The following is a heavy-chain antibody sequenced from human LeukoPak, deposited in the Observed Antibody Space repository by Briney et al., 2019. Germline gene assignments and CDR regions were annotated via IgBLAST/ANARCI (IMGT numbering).Heavy chain of an antibody. J-gene: IGHJ3*02. CDR2: IYDSGSRT. CDR3: AREIFTGSYPDAFDI. CDR1: GFIFSNYA. V-gene: IGHV3-23*05. Sequence: EPGGSLRLSCAASGFIFSNYAMSWVRQAPGKGLEWVSTIYDSGSRTYYADSVKGQLTIFRDNSRSTLFLEMNSLGAEDTAVYYCAREIFTGSYPDAFDIWGRGTLVTVSS. D-gene: IGHD3-10*01.